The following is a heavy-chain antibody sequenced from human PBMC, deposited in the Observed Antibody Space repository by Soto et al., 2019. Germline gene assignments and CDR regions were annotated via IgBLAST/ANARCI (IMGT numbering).Heavy chain of an antibody. CDR2: IYYSGST. J-gene: IGHJ5*02. V-gene: IGHV4-59*08. Sequence: SETLSLTCTVSGGSISSYYWSWIRQPPGKGLERIGCIYYSGSTNYNPSLKSRVTISVDTSKNQFTLKLISVTAADTAVYYCAVVDSTGNWFDPWGEGALVTVSS. CDR1: GGSISSYY. D-gene: IGHD6-25*01. CDR3: AVVDSTGNWFDP.